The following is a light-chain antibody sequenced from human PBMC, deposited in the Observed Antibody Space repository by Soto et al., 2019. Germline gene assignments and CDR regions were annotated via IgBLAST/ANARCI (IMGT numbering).Light chain of an antibody. CDR3: SSYAGSNNLV. V-gene: IGLV2-8*01. J-gene: IGLJ2*01. CDR1: SSDVGVYNY. Sequence: QSALTQPPSASGSPGQSVTISCTGTSSDVGVYNYGSWYRQNPGKAPKLMIYEVNKRPSGVPDRFSGSKSGNTASLTVSGLQAEDEADYYCSSYAGSNNLVFGGGTKLTVL. CDR2: EVN.